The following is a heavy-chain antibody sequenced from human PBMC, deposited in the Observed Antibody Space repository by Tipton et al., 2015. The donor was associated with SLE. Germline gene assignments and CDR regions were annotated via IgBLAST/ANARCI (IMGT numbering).Heavy chain of an antibody. CDR1: GFSISSSHY. V-gene: IGHV4-38-2*02. CDR2: LYHSGST. J-gene: IGHJ4*02. CDR3: ARFLEWTGGDF. Sequence: TLSLTCTVSGFSISSSHYWGWIRQPPGEGLEGIGALYHSGSTYYNPSLRGRVALSLDTTKNQFSLNLRSVTAADTAVYFCARFLEWTGGDFWGRGMLVTVSS. D-gene: IGHD3-3*01.